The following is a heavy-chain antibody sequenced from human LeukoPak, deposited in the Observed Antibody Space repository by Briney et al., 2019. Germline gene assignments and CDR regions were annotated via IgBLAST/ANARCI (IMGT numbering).Heavy chain of an antibody. Sequence: GGSLRLSCAASGFTFSSYAMSWVRQAPGKRLEWVSGISGTGDNTLYADSVKGRFTISRDNSRNTLYLEMNSLRAEDTAIYYCAKMKGHPLPKYYMDVWGQGTTVTVSS. J-gene: IGHJ6*01. CDR2: ISGTGDNT. V-gene: IGHV3-23*01. CDR3: AKMKGHPLPKYYMDV. D-gene: IGHD1-26*01. CDR1: GFTFSSYA.